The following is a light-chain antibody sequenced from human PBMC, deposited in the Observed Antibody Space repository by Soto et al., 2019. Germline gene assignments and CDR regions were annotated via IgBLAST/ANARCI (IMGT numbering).Light chain of an antibody. V-gene: IGKV1-5*03. CDR1: QTISSW. CDR2: KAS. J-gene: IGKJ3*01. CDR3: QHYNSYSQA. Sequence: DIQMTQSPSTLSGSVGDRGAITCRASQTISSWLACYQQKPGKAPKLLIYKASTLKSGVPSRFSGRGSGTEFTLTISSMQPDDFATYYCQHYNSYSQAFGPGPKGDIK.